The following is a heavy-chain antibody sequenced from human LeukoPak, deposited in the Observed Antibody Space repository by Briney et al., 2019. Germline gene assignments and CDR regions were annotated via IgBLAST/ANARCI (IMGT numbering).Heavy chain of an antibody. Sequence: GGSLRPSCAASGFTFSSYAMHWVRQAPGKGLEWVAVISYDGSNKYYADSMKGRFTISRDNSKNTLYLQMNSLRAEDTAMYYCARVGRDYSSSSPPDYWGQGTLVTVSS. CDR2: ISYDGSNK. J-gene: IGHJ4*02. V-gene: IGHV3-30-3*01. D-gene: IGHD6-6*01. CDR1: GFTFSSYA. CDR3: ARVGRDYSSSSPPDY.